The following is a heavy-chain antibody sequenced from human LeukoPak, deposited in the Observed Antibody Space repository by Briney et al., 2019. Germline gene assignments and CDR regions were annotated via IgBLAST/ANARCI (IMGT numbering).Heavy chain of an antibody. CDR1: GYTFTSYY. J-gene: IGHJ4*02. D-gene: IGHD6-13*01. CDR2: INPSGGST. V-gene: IGHV1-46*01. Sequence: AAVKVSCKASGYTFTSYYIHWVRQAPGQGLEWMGIINPSGGSTSYAQKFQGRVTITRDTSTSTVYMELSSLRLDDTTVYYCARGTMAAAVEYFDYWGQGTLVTVSS. CDR3: ARGTMAAAVEYFDY.